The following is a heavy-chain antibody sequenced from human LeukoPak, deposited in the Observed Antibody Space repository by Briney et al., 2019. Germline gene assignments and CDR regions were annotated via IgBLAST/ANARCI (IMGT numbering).Heavy chain of an antibody. CDR1: GFTFSTYW. J-gene: IGHJ4*02. V-gene: IGHV3-7*02. CDR2: IKEDGSEK. CDR3: AENSALEC. D-gene: IGHD1/OR15-1a*01. Sequence: GGSLRLSCSASGFTFSTYWMSWVRQAPGKGLEWVANIKEDGSEKNYADSVKGRFTISRDNAKNSLYLQMNSLRAEDTAVYYCAENSALECWGQGTLVTVSS.